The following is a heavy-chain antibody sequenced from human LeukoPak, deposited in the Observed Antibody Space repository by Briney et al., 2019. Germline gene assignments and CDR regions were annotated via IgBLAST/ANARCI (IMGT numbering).Heavy chain of an antibody. V-gene: IGHV3-23*01. D-gene: IGHD6-13*01. CDR1: GFTFSTYA. J-gene: IGHJ4*02. CDR3: TTPDTPRAISHSGAWYYFDY. CDR2: ISDTGDTT. Sequence: GGSLRLSCAASGFTFSTYAMSWVRQAPGKGLEWVSVISDTGDTTYYADSVKGRFTISRDNSKNTLYLQMHSLRAEDSAVYYCTTPDTPRAISHSGAWYYFDYWGQGTLVTVSS.